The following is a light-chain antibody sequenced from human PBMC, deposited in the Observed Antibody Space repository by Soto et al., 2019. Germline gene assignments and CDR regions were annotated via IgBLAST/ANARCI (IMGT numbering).Light chain of an antibody. CDR2: DAS. V-gene: IGKV1-5*01. Sequence: DIQMTHSPSTLSASVGDRVTITCRASQRISSWLAWYQQTPGKAPKLLIYDASSLESGVPSRFSGSGSGTEFTLTISSLQPDDFATYYCQQYNSYPWTFGQGTKV. CDR3: QQYNSYPWT. CDR1: QRISSW. J-gene: IGKJ1*01.